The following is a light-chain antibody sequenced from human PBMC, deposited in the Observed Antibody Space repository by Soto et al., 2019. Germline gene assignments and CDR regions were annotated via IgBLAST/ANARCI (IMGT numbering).Light chain of an antibody. Sequence: AIQLTQSPSSLSASVGDRVTITCRSSQGINTAFAWYQQKLGKAPNLLIYDASSLESVVPSRFSGSGSGTDFTLTISSLQPEDFATYYCQQYSSYPVTFGQGTTVEIK. CDR1: QGINTA. J-gene: IGKJ1*01. CDR3: QQYSSYPVT. CDR2: DAS. V-gene: IGKV1-13*02.